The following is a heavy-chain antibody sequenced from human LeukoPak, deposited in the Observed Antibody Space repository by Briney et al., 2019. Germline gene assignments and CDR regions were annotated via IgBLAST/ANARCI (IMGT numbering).Heavy chain of an antibody. D-gene: IGHD6-13*01. V-gene: IGHV4-31*03. CDR2: IYHSGST. CDR1: GGSIRSSYYY. J-gene: IGHJ5*02. Sequence: SETLSLTCTVSGGSIRSSYYYWGWVRQHPGKGLEWMGYIYHSGSTDYNPSLKSRVTVSLDTSKNQFSLKLTSVTAADTAVYYCARVPYSSSWPGFDPWGQGTLVTVSS. CDR3: ARVPYSSSWPGFDP.